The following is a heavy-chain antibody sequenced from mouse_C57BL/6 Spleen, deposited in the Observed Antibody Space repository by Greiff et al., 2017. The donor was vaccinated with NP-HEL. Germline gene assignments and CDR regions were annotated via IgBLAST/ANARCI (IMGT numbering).Heavy chain of an antibody. J-gene: IGHJ2*01. CDR3: ARSPYYSNYGVDY. V-gene: IGHV1-55*01. CDR2: IYPGSGST. CDR1: GYTFTSYW. D-gene: IGHD2-5*01. Sequence: QVQLQQPGAELVKPGASVKMSCKASGYTFTSYWITWVKQRPGQGLEWIGDIYPGSGSTNYNEKFKSKATLTVDTSSSTAYMQLSSLTSEDSAVYYCARSPYYSNYGVDYWGQGTTLTVSS.